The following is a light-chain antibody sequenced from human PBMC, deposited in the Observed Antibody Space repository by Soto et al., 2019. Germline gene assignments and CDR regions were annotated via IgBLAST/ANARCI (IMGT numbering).Light chain of an antibody. CDR2: KAS. J-gene: IGKJ1*01. CDR3: QQHGT. V-gene: IGKV1-5*03. Sequence: DIQMTQSPSTLSESVGDRDTITCRASQSVSGWLAWYQQKPGKAPKLLIYKASTLESGVPSRFSGSGSGTEFTLTISTLQPDNFATYYCQQHGTFGQGTKV. CDR1: QSVSGW.